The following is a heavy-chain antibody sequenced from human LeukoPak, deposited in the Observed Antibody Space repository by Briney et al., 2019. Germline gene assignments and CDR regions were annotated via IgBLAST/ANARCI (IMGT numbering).Heavy chain of an antibody. Sequence: LSLTCTVSGGSISSSSYYWGWIRQPPGKGLEWVAVISYDGSNKYYADSVKGRFTISRDNSKNTLYLQMNSLRAEDTAVYYCATHSAYWGQGTLVTVSS. CDR1: GGSISSSS. D-gene: IGHD2-15*01. CDR3: ATHSAY. V-gene: IGHV3-30*03. CDR2: ISYDGSNK. J-gene: IGHJ4*02.